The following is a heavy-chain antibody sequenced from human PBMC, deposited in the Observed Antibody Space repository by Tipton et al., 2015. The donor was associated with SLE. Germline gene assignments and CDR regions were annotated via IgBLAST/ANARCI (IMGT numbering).Heavy chain of an antibody. CDR1: GGSISSSVYY. Sequence: TLSLTCTASGGSISSSVYYWGWIRQPPGKGLEWIGTIYYTANTYYNPSLKSRVTISVDTSKNQFSLKLSSVTAADTAVYYCARTPGGVQGQIGWYFDLWGRGTLVTVSS. CDR3: ARTPGGVQGQIGWYFDL. J-gene: IGHJ2*01. D-gene: IGHD3-10*01. V-gene: IGHV4-39*07. CDR2: IYYTANT.